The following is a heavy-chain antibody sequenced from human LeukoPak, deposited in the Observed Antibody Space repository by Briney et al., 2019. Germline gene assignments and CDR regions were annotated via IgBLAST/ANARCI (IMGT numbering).Heavy chain of an antibody. CDR2: IKEAGTEK. CDR3: ARAQNSSWAY. CDR1: GFTFSSYW. D-gene: IGHD6-13*01. J-gene: IGHJ4*02. Sequence: PGGSLRLSCATSGFTFSSYWMTWFRPAPGKGLEWVANIKEAGTEKYYVDSVKGRFTISRDNAKNSLFLQMNSLRVEDTAVYYCARAQNSSWAYWGQGTLVTVSS. V-gene: IGHV3-7*01.